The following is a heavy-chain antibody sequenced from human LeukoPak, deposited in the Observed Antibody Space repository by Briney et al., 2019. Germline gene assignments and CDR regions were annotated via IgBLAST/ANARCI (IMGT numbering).Heavy chain of an antibody. D-gene: IGHD2-15*01. Sequence: PSETLSLTCAVSGGSISSSNWWSWVRQPPGKGLEWIGEIYHSGSTNYNPSLKSRVTISVDTSKNQFSLKLSSVTAADTAVYYCARLIRNCSGGSCYFNYFDYWGQGTLVTVSS. CDR1: GGSISSSNW. J-gene: IGHJ4*02. CDR3: ARLIRNCSGGSCYFNYFDY. CDR2: IYHSGST. V-gene: IGHV4-4*02.